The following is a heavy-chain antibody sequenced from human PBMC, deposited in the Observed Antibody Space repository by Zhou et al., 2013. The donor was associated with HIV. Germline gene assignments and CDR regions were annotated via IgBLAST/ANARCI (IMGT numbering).Heavy chain of an antibody. CDR2: INPNSGGT. Sequence: QVQLVQSGAEVKKPGASVNVSCKASGYSFIGHYIHWVRQAPGQGLEWMGWINPNSGGTNYAQKFQGRVTMTRDTSISTAYMELSRLRSDDTAVYYCARGPGGHYYYYYYMDVWGKGTTVTVSS. CDR3: ARGPGGHYYYYYYMDV. CDR1: GYSFIGHY. D-gene: IGHD3-16*01. V-gene: IGHV1-2*02. J-gene: IGHJ6*03.